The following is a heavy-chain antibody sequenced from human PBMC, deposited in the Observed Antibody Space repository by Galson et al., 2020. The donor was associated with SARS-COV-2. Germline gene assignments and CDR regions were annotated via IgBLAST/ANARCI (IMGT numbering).Heavy chain of an antibody. V-gene: IGHV3-21*01. D-gene: IGHD3-16*01. J-gene: IGHJ2*01. Sequence: GESLKISCAASGFTFSDYTMIWVRQAPGKGLEWVSSIFGRGSYRYYADSVKGRFTISRDSAKSSLYLQMNSLGADDTAVYYCARDLGPAPMIKWYFDLWGRGALVTVSS. CDR1: GFTFSDYT. CDR2: IFGRGSYR. CDR3: ARDLGPAPMIKWYFDL.